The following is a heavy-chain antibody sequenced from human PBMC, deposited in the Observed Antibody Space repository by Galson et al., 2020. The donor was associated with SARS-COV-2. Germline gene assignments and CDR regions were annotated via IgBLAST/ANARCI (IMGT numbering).Heavy chain of an antibody. Sequence: GGFLRLSCAASGFTFSSYAMHWVRQAPGKGLEWVAVISYDGSNKYYADSVKGRFTISRDNSKNTLYLQMNSLRAEDTAVYYCARDLYDSSGYSNGMDVWGQGTTVTVSS. CDR2: ISYDGSNK. CDR1: GFTFSSYA. J-gene: IGHJ6*02. D-gene: IGHD3-22*01. V-gene: IGHV3-30-3*01. CDR3: ARDLYDSSGYSNGMDV.